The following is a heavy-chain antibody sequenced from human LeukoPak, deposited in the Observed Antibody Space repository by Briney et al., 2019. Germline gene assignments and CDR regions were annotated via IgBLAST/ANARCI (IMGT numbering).Heavy chain of an antibody. CDR3: ARSSVAAAGYLDY. Sequence: SETLSLTCAVSGGSISSGGYSWSWIRQPPGKGLEWIGYIYHSGSTYYNPSLKSRVTISVDRSKNQSSLKLSSVTAADTAVYYCARSSVAAAGYLDYWGQGTLVTVSS. CDR2: IYHSGST. J-gene: IGHJ4*02. CDR1: GGSISSGGYS. V-gene: IGHV4-30-2*01. D-gene: IGHD6-13*01.